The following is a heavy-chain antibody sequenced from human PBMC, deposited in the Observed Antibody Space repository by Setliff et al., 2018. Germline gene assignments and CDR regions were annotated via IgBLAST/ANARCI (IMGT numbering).Heavy chain of an antibody. CDR3: ARTPYYYDTAGYDF. CDR2: IYTTGST. CDR1: GGSISSYY. V-gene: IGHV4-4*07. Sequence: SETLSLTCTVSGGSISSYYWSWIRQPAGKGLEWIGHIYTTGSTNYNPSLKSRVTLSVDTSKNQFSLKLTSVTAADTAIYYCARTPYYYDTAGYDFWGQGTLVTVSA. J-gene: IGHJ4*02. D-gene: IGHD3-22*01.